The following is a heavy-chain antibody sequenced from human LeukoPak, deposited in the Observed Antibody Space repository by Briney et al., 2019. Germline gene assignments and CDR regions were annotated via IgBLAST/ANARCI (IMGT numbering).Heavy chain of an antibody. CDR2: IYYRGST. Sequence: SETLSLTCTVSGGSVSSSRHYWGWIRQPPGKGLEWIGTIYYRGSTSSKPSLKSRVTISVDTSKNQFSLKLSSVTAADTAVYYCARTSSSGLVGGYYFDYWGQGTLVTVSS. CDR3: ARTSSSGLVGGYYFDY. V-gene: IGHV4-39*07. D-gene: IGHD6-19*01. CDR1: GGSVSSSRHY. J-gene: IGHJ4*02.